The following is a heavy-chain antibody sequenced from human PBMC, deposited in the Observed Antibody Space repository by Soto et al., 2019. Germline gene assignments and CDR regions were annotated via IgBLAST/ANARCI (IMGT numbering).Heavy chain of an antibody. CDR3: ARVVPGAEAWFGP. J-gene: IGHJ5*02. CDR2: ISLYSDGT. D-gene: IGHD2-2*01. CDR1: GYTFSNYG. Sequence: QVQLVQSGGEVKRPGASVKVSCKTSGYTFSNYGITWVRQAPGQPLEWLGWISLYSDGTNYAQKFQGRVSMTTDTSATTAYMELRSLRSEDTAVYYCARVVPGAEAWFGPWGQGTL. V-gene: IGHV1-18*01.